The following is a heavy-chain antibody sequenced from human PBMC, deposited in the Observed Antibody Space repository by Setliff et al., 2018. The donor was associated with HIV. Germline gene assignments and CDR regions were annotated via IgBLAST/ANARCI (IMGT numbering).Heavy chain of an antibody. V-gene: IGHV5-51*01. CDR2: IYPGDSDT. D-gene: IGHD1-26*01. J-gene: IGHJ3*02. CDR3: ARPRRPYSGSYYDGFDI. CDR1: GYTFTNYW. Sequence: LGESLKISCKGSGYTFTNYWIGWVRQMPGKGLECMGIIYPGDSDTRYSPSFQGQVTISADKSISTAYLQWSSLKASDTAMFYCARPRRPYSGSYYDGFDIWGQGTMVTVSS.